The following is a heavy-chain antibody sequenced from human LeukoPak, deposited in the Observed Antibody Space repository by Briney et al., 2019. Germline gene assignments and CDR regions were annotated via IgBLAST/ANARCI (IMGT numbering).Heavy chain of an antibody. Sequence: SENLSLTCTVSGGSISSSSYYWGWIRQPPGKGLEWIGSIYYSGSTYYNPSLKSRVTISVDTSKNQFSLKLSPVTAADTAVYYCARQYYDYVWGSYQDYWGQGTLVTVSS. D-gene: IGHD3-16*02. V-gene: IGHV4-39*01. CDR1: GGSISSSSYY. J-gene: IGHJ4*02. CDR3: ARQYYDYVWGSYQDY. CDR2: IYYSGST.